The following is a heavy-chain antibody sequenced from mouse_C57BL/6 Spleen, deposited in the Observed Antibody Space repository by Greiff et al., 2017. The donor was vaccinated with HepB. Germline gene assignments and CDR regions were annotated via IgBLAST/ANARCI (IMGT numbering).Heavy chain of an antibody. J-gene: IGHJ4*01. CDR1: GYTFTDYY. V-gene: IGHV1-26*01. CDR2: INPNNGGT. D-gene: IGHD1-1*01. Sequence: EVQLQQSGPELVKPGASVKISCKASGYTFTDYYMNWVKQSHGKSLEWIGDINPNNGGTSYNQKFKGKATLTVDKSSSTAYMERRSLTSEDSAVYYCARPFHYYGISYDAMDYWGQGTSVTVSS. CDR3: ARPFHYYGISYDAMDY.